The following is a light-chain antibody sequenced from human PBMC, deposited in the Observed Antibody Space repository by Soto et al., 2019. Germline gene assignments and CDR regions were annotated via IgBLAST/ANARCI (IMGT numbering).Light chain of an antibody. J-gene: IGKJ5*01. CDR2: GAS. V-gene: IGKV1-39*01. CDR3: QQNYNSPVT. CDR1: QSIGNH. Sequence: DIQMTQSPSSMSTSPGDRATLSCRSSQSIGNHLKWYQKKPGEGPKFLIYGASSLQSGVPSRFSGSRSGTDFTLTVNRLQPEDFATYYCQQNYNSPVTFGQGTGLEIK.